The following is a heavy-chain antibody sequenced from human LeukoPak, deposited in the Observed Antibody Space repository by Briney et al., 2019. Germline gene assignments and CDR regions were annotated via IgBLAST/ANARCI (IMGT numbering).Heavy chain of an antibody. CDR1: GGTFSSYA. Sequence: GASVKVSCKASGGTFSSYAISWVRQAPGQGLEWVGGIIPIFGTANYAQKFQGRVTITTDESTSTAYMELSSLRSEDTAVYYCARGIAVAGTGEFDYWGQGTLVTVSS. CDR2: IIPIFGTA. J-gene: IGHJ4*02. D-gene: IGHD6-19*01. CDR3: ARGIAVAGTGEFDY. V-gene: IGHV1-69*05.